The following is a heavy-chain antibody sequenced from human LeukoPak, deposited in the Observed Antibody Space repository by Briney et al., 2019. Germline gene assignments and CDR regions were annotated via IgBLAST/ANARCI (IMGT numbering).Heavy chain of an antibody. V-gene: IGHV4-59*01. J-gene: IGHJ4*02. CDR2: IYYSGST. CDR1: GGSISSYY. CDR3: ARGLGGYCSSTSCYELDY. Sequence: SETLSLTCTVSGGSISSYYWSWIRQPPGKGLEWIGYIYYSGSTNYNPSLKSRVTISVDTSKNQFSLKLSSVTAADTAVYYCARGLGGYCSSTSCYELDYWGRGTLVTVSS. D-gene: IGHD2-2*03.